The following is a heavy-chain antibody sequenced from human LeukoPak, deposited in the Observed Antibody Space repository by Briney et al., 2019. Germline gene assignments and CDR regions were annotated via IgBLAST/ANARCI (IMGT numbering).Heavy chain of an antibody. CDR3: ATCMEAARNTPRPGSGQPNYYYYPDMDV. CDR1: GYTLTELS. J-gene: IGHJ6*01. V-gene: IGHV1-24*01. D-gene: IGHD6-13*01. Sequence: ASVKVSCKVSGYTLTELSMHWVRQAPGKGLEWMGGFDPEDGETIYAQKLQGRVTMTEDTSTDTAYMELSSLRSDDTDVSYCATCMEAARNTPRPGSGQPNYYYYPDMDVWGQGPTVTVCS. CDR2: FDPEDGET.